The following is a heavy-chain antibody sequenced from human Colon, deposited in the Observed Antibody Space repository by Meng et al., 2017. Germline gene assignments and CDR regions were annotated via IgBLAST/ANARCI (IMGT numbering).Heavy chain of an antibody. J-gene: IGHJ5*02. D-gene: IGHD4-17*01. CDR1: GGSTSSGEYY. V-gene: IGHV4-30-4*01. CDR2: IYYSGST. CDR3: ARDRKHYGERGWFDP. Sequence: VQVEEAGPVLVSPSLTLSLTCTFSGGSTSSGEYYWSWIRQLPGKGLEWIGYIYYSGSTYSNASIKSRVTISIDRSKNQFSLKLSSVTAADTAAYYCARDRKHYGERGWFDPWGQGTLVTVSS.